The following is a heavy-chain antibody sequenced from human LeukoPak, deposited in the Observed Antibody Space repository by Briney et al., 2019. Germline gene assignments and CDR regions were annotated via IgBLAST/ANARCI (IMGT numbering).Heavy chain of an antibody. CDR1: GFTFSSYW. CDR2: IKQDGSEK. CDR3: ARDYCSGGSCYHDY. V-gene: IGHV3-7*01. J-gene: IGHJ4*02. D-gene: IGHD2-15*01. Sequence: GGSLRLSCAASGFTFSSYWMSWVRQAPGKGLEWVANIKQDGSEKYYVDSVKGRFTISRDNAKNSLYLQMNSLRAEDTAVYYCARDYCSGGSCYHDYWGQGTLVTVSS.